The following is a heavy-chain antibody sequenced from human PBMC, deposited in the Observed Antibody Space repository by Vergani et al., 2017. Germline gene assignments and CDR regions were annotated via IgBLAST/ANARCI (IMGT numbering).Heavy chain of an antibody. CDR1: GGTFNIYS. Sequence: QVQLVQSGAEVKKPGSSVKVSCKASGGTFNIYSVSWLRQAPGQGLEWMGGITPFFPTGHYAQKFQGRVTITADESATTVYMGLSSLRSEDTAVYYCASPRTAGNAPKPLYYFCGLDVGGQGTTVTVSS. V-gene: IGHV1-69*12. D-gene: IGHD1-1*01. CDR2: ITPFFPTG. CDR3: ASPRTAGNAPKPLYYFCGLDV. J-gene: IGHJ6*02.